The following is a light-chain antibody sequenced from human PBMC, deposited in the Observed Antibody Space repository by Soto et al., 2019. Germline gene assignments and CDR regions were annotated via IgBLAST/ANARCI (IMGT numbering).Light chain of an antibody. CDR1: SSNIGNNY. V-gene: IGLV1-51*02. Sequence: QSVLTQPPSVSAAPGHKVTISCSGSSSNIGNNYVSWYQQLPGTAPKLLIYENNKRPSGIPDRFSGSKSGTSATLGITGLQTGDEADYYCGTWDSSLSAYVFGTGPKVTVL. J-gene: IGLJ1*01. CDR3: GTWDSSLSAYV. CDR2: ENN.